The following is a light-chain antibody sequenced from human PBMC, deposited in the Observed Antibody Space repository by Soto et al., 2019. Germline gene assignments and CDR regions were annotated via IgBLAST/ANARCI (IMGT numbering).Light chain of an antibody. V-gene: IGLV2-23*02. CDR2: EAD. J-gene: IGLJ2*01. Sequence: QSALTQPASVSGSPGQSITISCTGTSSDVGSYNLVSWYQHHPGNTPKLIIYEADKRPSGVSNRFSGSKSGNTASLTISGLQADDEADYHCCSYGGYSTFVIFGGGTKVTVL. CDR3: CSYGGYSTFVI. CDR1: SSDVGSYNL.